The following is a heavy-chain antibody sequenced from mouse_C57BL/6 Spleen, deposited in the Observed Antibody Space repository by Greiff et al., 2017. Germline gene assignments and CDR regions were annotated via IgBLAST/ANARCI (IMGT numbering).Heavy chain of an antibody. CDR2: IDPENGDT. Sequence: VQLQQSGAELVRPGASVKLSCTASGFNFNDYYMHWVKQRPDQGLEWIGWIDPENGDTEYASKFQGKATITEDTSSNTAYLQLSSLTSEDTAVYYCTTEWERRAWFAYWGQGTLVTVSA. J-gene: IGHJ3*01. D-gene: IGHD3-1*01. CDR3: TTEWERRAWFAY. CDR1: GFNFNDYY. V-gene: IGHV14-4*01.